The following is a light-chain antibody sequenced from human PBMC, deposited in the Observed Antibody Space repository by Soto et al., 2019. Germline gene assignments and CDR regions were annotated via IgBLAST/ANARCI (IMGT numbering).Light chain of an antibody. J-gene: IGLJ1*01. V-gene: IGLV2-14*01. CDR2: EVS. Sequence: QSVLTQPASVSGSPGQSITISCARTSSDIGGYNYVSWYQQHPGKAPKVMIYEVSNRPSGVSNRFSGSKSGNTASLTISGLQAEDEAVYYCSSFTSSSTLYVFGSGTKV. CDR3: SSFTSSSTLYV. CDR1: SSDIGGYNY.